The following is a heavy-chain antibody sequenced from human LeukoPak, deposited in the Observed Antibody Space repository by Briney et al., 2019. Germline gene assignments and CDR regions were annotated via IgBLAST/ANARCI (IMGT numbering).Heavy chain of an antibody. CDR1: GGSISSSSYY. Sequence: SETLSLTCTVSGGSISSSSYYWGWIRQPPGKGLEWIGEIYQSGSINYNPSLKSRVTISVDKSKKQLSLKLSSVTAADTAVYYCAKGSGSTFDYWGQGTLVTVSS. CDR3: AKGSGSTFDY. V-gene: IGHV4-39*07. D-gene: IGHD3-10*01. CDR2: IYQSGSI. J-gene: IGHJ4*02.